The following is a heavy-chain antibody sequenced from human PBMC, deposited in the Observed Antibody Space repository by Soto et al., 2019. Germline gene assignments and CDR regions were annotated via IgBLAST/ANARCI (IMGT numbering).Heavy chain of an antibody. CDR2: ISYDGSNK. CDR1: GFTFSSYG. D-gene: IGHD6-6*01. V-gene: IGHV3-30*18. CDR3: AKDLGIAARRVEGFDY. Sequence: PGGSLRLSCAASGFTFSSYGMHWVRQAPGKGLEWVAVISYDGSNKYYADSVKGRFTISRDNSKNTLYLQMNSLRAEDTAVYYCAKDLGIAARRVEGFDYWGQGTLVTVSS. J-gene: IGHJ4*02.